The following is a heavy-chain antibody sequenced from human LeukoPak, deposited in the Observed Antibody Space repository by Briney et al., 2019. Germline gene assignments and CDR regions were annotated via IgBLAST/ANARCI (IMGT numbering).Heavy chain of an antibody. CDR3: AAAAVVDAFDI. D-gene: IGHD6-19*01. CDR2: IVVGSGNT. V-gene: IGHV1-58*01. J-gene: IGHJ3*02. Sequence: ASVKVSCKASGFTFTSSAVQWVRQARGQRLEWIGWIVVGSGNTNYAQRFQERVIITRDMSTSTAYMELSSLRSEDTAVYYCAAAAVVDAFDIWAQGTLVTVSS. CDR1: GFTFTSSA.